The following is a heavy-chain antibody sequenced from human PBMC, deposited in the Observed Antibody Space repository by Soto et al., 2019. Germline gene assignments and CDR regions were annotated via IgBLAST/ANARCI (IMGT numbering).Heavy chain of an antibody. Sequence: SETLSLTCAVYGGSFSGYYWSWIRQPPGKGLEWIGEINHSGSTNYNPSLKSRVTISVDTSKNQFSLKLSSVTAADTAVYYCARRPIVVVPAAMAAYNWFDPWGQGTLVTVSS. CDR3: ARRPIVVVPAAMAAYNWFDP. V-gene: IGHV4-34*01. J-gene: IGHJ5*02. D-gene: IGHD2-2*01. CDR1: GGSFSGYY. CDR2: INHSGST.